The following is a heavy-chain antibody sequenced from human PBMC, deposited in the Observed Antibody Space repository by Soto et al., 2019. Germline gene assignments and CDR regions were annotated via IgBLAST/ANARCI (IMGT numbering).Heavy chain of an antibody. D-gene: IGHD2-2*01. CDR2: MNPNSGNT. CDR1: GYPFTSYD. V-gene: IGHV1-8*01. Sequence: ASVKVSCKASGYPFTSYDINWVRQATGQGLEWMGWMNPNSGNTGYAQKFQGRVTMTRNTSISTAYMELSSLRSEDTAVYYCARDCSSTSCYGTYYYDSSGFDGLDIWGQGTLVTVSS. CDR3: ARDCSSTSCYGTYYYDSSGFDGLDI. J-gene: IGHJ3*02.